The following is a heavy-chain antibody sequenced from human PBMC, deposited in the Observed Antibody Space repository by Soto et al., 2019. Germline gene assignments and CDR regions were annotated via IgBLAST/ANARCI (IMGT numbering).Heavy chain of an antibody. Sequence: PSEILSLTCTVSGGSISSYYWSWIRQPPGKGLEWIGYIYYSGSTNYNPSLKSRVTISVDTSKNQFSLKLSSVTAADTAVYYCARDQNGYNYFDYWGQGTLVTVSS. CDR2: IYYSGST. V-gene: IGHV4-59*01. CDR3: ARDQNGYNYFDY. J-gene: IGHJ4*02. CDR1: GGSISSYY. D-gene: IGHD5-12*01.